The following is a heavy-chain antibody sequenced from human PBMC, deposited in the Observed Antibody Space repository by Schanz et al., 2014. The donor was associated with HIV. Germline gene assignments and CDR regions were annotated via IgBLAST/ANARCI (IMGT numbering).Heavy chain of an antibody. CDR3: ARGITGNSYGFDY. V-gene: IGHV3-21*04. J-gene: IGHJ4*02. D-gene: IGHD5-18*01. Sequence: VQLVESGGGVVQPGRSLRLSCAASGFIFSSYTMYWIRQSPGKGLEWVASISGNTNYIYYADSVKGRFTISRDNAKNSLNLQLKSLRAEDTAVYYCARGITGNSYGFDYWGQGALVSVSS. CDR2: ISGNTNYI. CDR1: GFIFSSYT.